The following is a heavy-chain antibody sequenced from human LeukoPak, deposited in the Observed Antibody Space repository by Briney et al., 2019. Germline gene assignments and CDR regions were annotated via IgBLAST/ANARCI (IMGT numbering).Heavy chain of an antibody. V-gene: IGHV4-39*01. Sequence: SETLSLTCTVSGGSISSSSYYLGWIRQPPGKGLEWIGSIYYSGSTYYNPSLKSRVTISVDTSKNQFSLKLSSVTAADTAVYYCARLALGVNYDYWGQGTLVTVSS. D-gene: IGHD3-10*01. J-gene: IGHJ4*02. CDR3: ARLALGVNYDY. CDR1: GGSISSSSYY. CDR2: IYYSGST.